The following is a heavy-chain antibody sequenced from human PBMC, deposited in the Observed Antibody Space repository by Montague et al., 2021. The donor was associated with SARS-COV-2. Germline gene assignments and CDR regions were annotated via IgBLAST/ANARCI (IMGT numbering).Heavy chain of an antibody. Sequence: SETLSLTCAVYGGSFSGYYWSWIRQPPGKGLEWIGEINYSGSTNYNPSLKSRVTISVDTSKNQFSLKLSSVTAADTAVYYCARGRGTALFRRVYFGMDVWGQGTTVTVSS. CDR3: ARGRGTALFRRVYFGMDV. CDR1: GGSFSGYY. J-gene: IGHJ6*02. D-gene: IGHD1-1*01. V-gene: IGHV4-34*01. CDR2: INYSGST.